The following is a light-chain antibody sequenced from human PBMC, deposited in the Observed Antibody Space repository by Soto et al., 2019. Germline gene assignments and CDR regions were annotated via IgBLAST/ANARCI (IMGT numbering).Light chain of an antibody. CDR1: QGISNY. V-gene: IGKV1-27*01. CDR3: QKYNSAPPWT. Sequence: DIQMTQSPSSLSASVGDRVTITFRASQGISNYLAWYQQKPGKVPKLLIYAASTLQSGVPSRFSCSGSGTDFTLTISSLQPEDVATYYCQKYNSAPPWTFGQGTKVEIK. CDR2: AAS. J-gene: IGKJ1*01.